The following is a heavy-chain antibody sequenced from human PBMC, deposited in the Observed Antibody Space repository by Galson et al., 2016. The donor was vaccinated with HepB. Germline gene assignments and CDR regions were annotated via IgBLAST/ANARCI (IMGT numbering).Heavy chain of an antibody. Sequence: SLRLSCAASGFSFSKYTMNWVRQAPGKGQEGVSSISTSSRYISYPDSLKGRFTISRDNAKNSLYLQMTSLRAEDTAVYYCARRDYYYYGMDVWGQGTTVFVSS. J-gene: IGHJ6*02. CDR3: ARRDYYYYGMDV. CDR1: GFSFSKYT. CDR2: ISTSSRYI. V-gene: IGHV3-21*06.